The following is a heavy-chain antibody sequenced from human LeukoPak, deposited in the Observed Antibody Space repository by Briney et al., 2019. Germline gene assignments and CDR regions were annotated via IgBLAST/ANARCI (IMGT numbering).Heavy chain of an antibody. J-gene: IGHJ4*02. CDR3: ARRGGDFDY. CDR2: IYSSGTT. D-gene: IGHD2-15*01. V-gene: IGHV4-4*07. Sequence: GLEWIGRIYSSGTTNYNPSLKSRVTMSVDTSKNQFSLKLTSVTAADTAVYYCARRGGDFDYWGQGTLVTVSS.